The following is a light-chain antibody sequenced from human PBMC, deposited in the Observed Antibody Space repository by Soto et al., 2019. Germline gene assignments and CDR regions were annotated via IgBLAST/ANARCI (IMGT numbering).Light chain of an antibody. CDR3: PQTVVIPQT. Sequence: DIQLTQSPSSLSASVGDTVSITCRATERIGSNLCWYQQKPGKAPALLIYTASTLQTGVPSSFSGSGYATDSTLTISYLQPEDVATYFCPQTVVIPQTLGQGTKVDVK. J-gene: IGKJ2*01. V-gene: IGKV1-39*01. CDR1: ERIGSN. CDR2: TAS.